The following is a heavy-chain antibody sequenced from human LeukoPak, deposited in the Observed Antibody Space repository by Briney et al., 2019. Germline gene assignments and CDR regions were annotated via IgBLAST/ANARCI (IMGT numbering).Heavy chain of an antibody. V-gene: IGHV1-18*01. CDR1: GYTFTSYG. CDR2: ISAYNGNT. J-gene: IGHJ3*02. D-gene: IGHD1-26*01. Sequence: GASVKVSCKASGYTFTSYGISWVRQAPGQGLEWMGWISAYNGNTNYAQKLQGRVTMTTDTSTSTAYMELRSLRSDDTAVYYCARDRGIWWEPHAFDIWGQGTMVTVSS. CDR3: ARDRGIWWEPHAFDI.